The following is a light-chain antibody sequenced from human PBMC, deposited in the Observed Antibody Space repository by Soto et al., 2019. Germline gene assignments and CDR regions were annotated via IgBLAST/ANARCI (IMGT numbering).Light chain of an antibody. V-gene: IGKV1-5*03. CDR3: QQYNSYSYT. CDR1: QTINSW. J-gene: IGKJ2*01. CDR2: KAS. Sequence: DIQMTQSHSTLSASAGDRVTITCRASQTINSWLAWYQHKPGKAPKLLIYKASSLESGVPSRFSGSGSGTEFTLTISSLQPDDFATYYCQQYNSYSYTFGQGTKLEIK.